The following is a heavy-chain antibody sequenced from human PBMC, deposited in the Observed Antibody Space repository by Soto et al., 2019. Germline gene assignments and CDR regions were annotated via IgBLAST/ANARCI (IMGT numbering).Heavy chain of an antibody. CDR1: GGSFSGYY. D-gene: IGHD4-17*01. J-gene: IGHJ5*02. Sequence: SETLSLTCAVYGGSFSGYYWSWIRQPPGKGLEWIGEINHSGSTNYNPSLKSRVTISVDTSKNQFSLKLSSVTAADTAVYYCARGDNDDYGDYVGWFDPWGQGTLVTVSS. CDR3: ARGDNDDYGDYVGWFDP. CDR2: INHSGST. V-gene: IGHV4-34*01.